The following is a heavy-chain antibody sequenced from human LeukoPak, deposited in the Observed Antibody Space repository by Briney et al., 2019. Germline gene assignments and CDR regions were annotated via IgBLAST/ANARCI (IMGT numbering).Heavy chain of an antibody. J-gene: IGHJ5*02. CDR3: ARDTRYCSSTSCYTYWFDP. Sequence: SVKVSCKASGGTFSSYAISWVRQAPGQGLEWMGGIIPIFGTANYAQKFQGRVTITTDESTSTAYMELSSLRSEDTAVYYCARDTRYCSSTSCYTYWFDPWGQGALVTVSS. CDR2: IIPIFGTA. CDR1: GGTFSSYA. V-gene: IGHV1-69*05. D-gene: IGHD2-2*02.